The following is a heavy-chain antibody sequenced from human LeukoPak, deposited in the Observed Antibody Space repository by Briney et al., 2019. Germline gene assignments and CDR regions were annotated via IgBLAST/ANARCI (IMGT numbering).Heavy chain of an antibody. D-gene: IGHD1-14*01. Sequence: SEILSLTCTVAGGSFSSYIYPWGWIRQPPGKGLEWIGSISHSGTTYYNPSLKSRVTISIDTSKSQFSLKLNSVTAADTAVYYCAREVGNSYYYYYMDVWGRGTTVTVSS. CDR2: ISHSGTT. CDR1: GGSFSSYIYP. V-gene: IGHV4-39*07. J-gene: IGHJ6*03. CDR3: AREVGNSYYYYYMDV.